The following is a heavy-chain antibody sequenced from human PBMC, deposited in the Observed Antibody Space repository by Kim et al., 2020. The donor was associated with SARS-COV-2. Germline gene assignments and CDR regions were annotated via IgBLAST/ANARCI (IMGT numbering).Heavy chain of an antibody. D-gene: IGHD3-22*01. J-gene: IGHJ3*02. Sequence: GGSLRLSCAASGFTVSSNYMSWVRQAPGKGLEWVSVSYTGGSTYYADSVKGRFTISRDNSKNTLYLQMNSLRAEDTAVYYCARVGDSSGYYWEWAAFDIWGQGTMVTVSS. CDR3: ARVGDSSGYYWEWAAFDI. CDR1: GFTVSSNY. V-gene: IGHV3-53*01. CDR2: SYTGGST.